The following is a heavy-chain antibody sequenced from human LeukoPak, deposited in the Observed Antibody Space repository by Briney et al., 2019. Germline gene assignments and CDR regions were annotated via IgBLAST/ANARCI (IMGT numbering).Heavy chain of an antibody. Sequence: SVKVSCKASGGTFSSYAISWVRQAPGQGLEWMGGIIPIFGTANYAQKFQGRVTITADKSTSTAYMELSSLRSEDTAVYYCARGRNVVPAALIDYWGQGTLVTVSS. CDR2: IIPIFGTA. V-gene: IGHV1-69*06. CDR3: ARGRNVVPAALIDY. J-gene: IGHJ4*02. CDR1: GGTFSSYA. D-gene: IGHD2-2*01.